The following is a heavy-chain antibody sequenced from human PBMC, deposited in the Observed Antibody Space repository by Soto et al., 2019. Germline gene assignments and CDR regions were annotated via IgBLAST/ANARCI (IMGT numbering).Heavy chain of an antibody. V-gene: IGHV1-3*01. Sequence: ASVKVSCKASGYTFTSYAMHWVRQAPGQRLEWMGWINAGNGNTKYSQEFQGRVTITRDTSASTAYMELSSLSSEDTAVYYCARDPGYSYGYNWGQGTLVTVSS. J-gene: IGHJ4*02. D-gene: IGHD5-18*01. CDR3: ARDPGYSYGYN. CDR2: INAGNGNT. CDR1: GYTFTSYA.